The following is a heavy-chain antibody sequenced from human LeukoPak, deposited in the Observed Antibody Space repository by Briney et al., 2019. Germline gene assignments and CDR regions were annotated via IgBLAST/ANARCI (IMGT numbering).Heavy chain of an antibody. CDR1: GFTFSSYW. CDR3: ARDTLEYSNSPDALDI. D-gene: IGHD4-23*01. J-gene: IGHJ3*02. CDR2: INGDGSTT. V-gene: IGHV3-74*01. Sequence: GGSLRLSCAASGFTFSSYWMHWVRQVPGKGLVWVSRINGDGSTTTYADSVKGRFTISRDNAKNSLYMQMESLRDEDTAIYYCARDTLEYSNSPDALDIWGQGTMVTVSS.